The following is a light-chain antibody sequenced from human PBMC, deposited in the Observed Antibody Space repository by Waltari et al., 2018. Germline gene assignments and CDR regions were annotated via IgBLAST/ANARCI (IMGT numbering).Light chain of an antibody. V-gene: IGKV1-33*01. J-gene: IGKJ5*01. CDR2: AAS. CDR3: QRFDHLPIT. Sequence: DIQMTQSPSSLSASVGDGVTITCQASEDIGNSLNWYQQKPGKAPYLLIYAASNLRSGAPSRFSASGYGTEFTFTINGLQPEDIGTYYCQRFDHLPITFGPGTRLDIK. CDR1: EDIGNS.